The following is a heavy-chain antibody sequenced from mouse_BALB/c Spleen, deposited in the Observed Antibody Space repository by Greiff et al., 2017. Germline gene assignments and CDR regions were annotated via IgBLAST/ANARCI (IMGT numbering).Heavy chain of an antibody. D-gene: IGHD2-1*01. CDR2: IYPGDGDT. CDR1: GYAFSSYW. CDR3: AVVTYYAMDY. Sequence: QVQLKQSGAELVRPGSSVKISCKASGYAFSSYWMNWVKQRPGQGLEWIGQIYPGDGDTNYNGKFKGKATLTADKSSSTAYMQLSSLTSEDSAVYFCAVVTYYAMDYWGQGTSVTVSS. V-gene: IGHV1-80*01. J-gene: IGHJ4*01.